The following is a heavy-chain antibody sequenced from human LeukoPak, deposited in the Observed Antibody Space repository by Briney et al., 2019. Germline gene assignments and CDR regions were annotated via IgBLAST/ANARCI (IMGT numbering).Heavy chain of an antibody. V-gene: IGHV4-38-2*02. CDR2: VYHTGIS. Sequence: SETLSLTCTVSGYSISSAYYWGWIRHPPGQGLEWIGTVYHTGISYFNPSLKSRISISMDTSNNQFSLSLSSVTAADTAVYYCARDLALTEKGRYSYGYGYWGQGTLVTVSS. CDR3: ARDLALTEKGRYSYGYGY. CDR1: GYSISSAYY. J-gene: IGHJ4*02. D-gene: IGHD5-18*01.